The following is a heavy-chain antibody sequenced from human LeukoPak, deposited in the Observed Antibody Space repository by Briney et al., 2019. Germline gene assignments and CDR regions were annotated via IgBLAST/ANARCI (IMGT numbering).Heavy chain of an antibody. CDR3: AKAFFSGSGGNHKHFDS. J-gene: IGHJ4*02. CDR2: MSSVT. D-gene: IGHD3-10*01. V-gene: IGHV3-23*01. Sequence: GGSLRLSCAASGFTFSNFAMSWVRQAPGKGLEWVSAMSSVTYYADSVKGRFTISRDDSKSTLFLQLNSLRAEDTAVYYCAKAFFSGSGGNHKHFDSWGQGTLVTVSS. CDR1: GFTFSNFA.